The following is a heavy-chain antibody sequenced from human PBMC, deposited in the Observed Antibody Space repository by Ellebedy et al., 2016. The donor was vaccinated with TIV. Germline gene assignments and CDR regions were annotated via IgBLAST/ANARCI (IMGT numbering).Heavy chain of an antibody. Sequence: GESLKISXAASGFTFSDYYMSWIRQAPGKGLEWVSYISSSSSYTNYADSVKGRFTISRDNAKNSLYLQMNSLRDEDTAVYYCARDSRAVYYLDMDVWGKGTTVTVSS. CDR2: ISSSSSYT. V-gene: IGHV3-11*06. D-gene: IGHD3-10*01. CDR3: ARDSRAVYYLDMDV. J-gene: IGHJ6*03. CDR1: GFTFSDYY.